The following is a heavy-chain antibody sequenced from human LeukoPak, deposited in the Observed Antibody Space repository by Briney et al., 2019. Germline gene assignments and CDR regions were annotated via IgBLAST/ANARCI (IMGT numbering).Heavy chain of an antibody. V-gene: IGHV1-18*01. Sequence: GASVKVSCKASGYTFTRHGITWVRQAPGQGLEWMGWISTYSSHTTYAQKFQGRVTMTTDTSTTTAYMELRSLRSDDTAVYYCARDEGRVSGSFNLWGQGTLVTVSS. CDR2: ISTYSSHT. D-gene: IGHD3-10*01. CDR1: GYTFTRHG. CDR3: ARDEGRVSGSFNL. J-gene: IGHJ4*02.